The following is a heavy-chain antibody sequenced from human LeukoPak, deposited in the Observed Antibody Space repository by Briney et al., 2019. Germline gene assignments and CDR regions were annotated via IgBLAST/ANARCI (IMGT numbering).Heavy chain of an antibody. V-gene: IGHV4-59*01. Sequence: SEALSLTCTVSGGSISSFYWSWIRQPPGKGLEWIGYIYYSGSTNYNPSLKSRVTISVDTSKNQFSLKLSSVTAADTAVYYCARHGTSGTNLNWFDPWGQGALVTVSS. CDR1: GGSISSFY. J-gene: IGHJ5*02. CDR2: IYYSGST. D-gene: IGHD1-1*01. CDR3: ARHGTSGTNLNWFDP.